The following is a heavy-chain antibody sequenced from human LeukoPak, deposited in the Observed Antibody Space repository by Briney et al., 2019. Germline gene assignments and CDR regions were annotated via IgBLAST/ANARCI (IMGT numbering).Heavy chain of an antibody. Sequence: ASMKVSCKAFGYNFRDYYIHWVRHAPGQGLEWMGWINPHSGGTRYAPKFQGMVTMSRDTSINTAYMELRRLRSDDTAVFYCARVDRLFFLKQKTAYDIWGQGTRVTVSS. CDR1: GYNFRDYY. D-gene: IGHD2-2*03. CDR3: ARVDRLFFLKQKTAYDI. CDR2: INPHSGGT. V-gene: IGHV1-2*02. J-gene: IGHJ3*02.